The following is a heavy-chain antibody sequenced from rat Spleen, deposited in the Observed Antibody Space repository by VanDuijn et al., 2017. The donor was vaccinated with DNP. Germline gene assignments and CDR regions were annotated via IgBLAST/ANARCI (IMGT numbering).Heavy chain of an antibody. CDR2: ITSSGGST. J-gene: IGHJ2*01. CDR3: TKDAFDY. V-gene: IGHV5-31*01. Sequence: EVQLVESGGDLVQPGRSLKLSCVASGFTFNNYGMAWIRQVPGKGLEWVAAITSSGGSTYYPDSVKGRFTISRDNGKSTLYLQMESLRSEDTATYYCTKDAFDYWGQGVMVTVSS. CDR1: GFTFNNYG.